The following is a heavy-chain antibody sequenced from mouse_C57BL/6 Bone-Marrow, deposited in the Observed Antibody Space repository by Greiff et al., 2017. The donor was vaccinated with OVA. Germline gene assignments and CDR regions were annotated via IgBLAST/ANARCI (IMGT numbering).Heavy chain of an antibody. CDR2: ISNLAYSI. CDR3: ASLNWDGYWYFDV. Sequence: EVMLVESGGGLVQPGGSLKLSCAASGFTFSDYGMAWVRQAPRKGPEWVAFISNLAYSIYYADTVTGRFTISRENAKNTLYLEMTSLRSEDTAMYYCASLNWDGYWYFDVWGTGTTVTVSS. V-gene: IGHV5-15*01. D-gene: IGHD4-1*01. CDR1: GFTFSDYG. J-gene: IGHJ1*03.